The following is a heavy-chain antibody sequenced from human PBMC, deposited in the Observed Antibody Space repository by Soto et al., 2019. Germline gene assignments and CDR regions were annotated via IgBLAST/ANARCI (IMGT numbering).Heavy chain of an antibody. J-gene: IGHJ6*02. CDR3: ARLYTMGFWSGYYSGGAYYGMDV. D-gene: IGHD3-3*01. Sequence: QVQLVQSGAEVKKPGASVKVSCKASGYTFTSYGISWVRQAPGQGLEWMGWISAYNGKTNYAQKLQGRVTMTTDTSTISAYMELRSMRSDDTAVYYCARLYTMGFWSGYYSGGAYYGMDVWGQGTTVTVSS. CDR1: GYTFTSYG. CDR2: ISAYNGKT. V-gene: IGHV1-18*01.